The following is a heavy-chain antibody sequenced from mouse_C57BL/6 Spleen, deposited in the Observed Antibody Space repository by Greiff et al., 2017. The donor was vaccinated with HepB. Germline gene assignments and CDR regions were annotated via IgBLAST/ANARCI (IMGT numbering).Heavy chain of an antibody. V-gene: IGHV10-3*01. CDR2: IRSKSSNYAT. J-gene: IGHJ4*01. Sequence: EVQGVESGGGLVQPKGSLKLSCAASGFTFNTYAMHWVRQAPGKGLEWVARIRSKSSNYATYYADSVKDRFTISRDDSQSMLYLQMNNLKTEDTAMYYCVRGGLYYGSRYAMDYWGQGTSVTVSS. CDR3: VRGGLYYGSRYAMDY. D-gene: IGHD1-1*01. CDR1: GFTFNTYA.